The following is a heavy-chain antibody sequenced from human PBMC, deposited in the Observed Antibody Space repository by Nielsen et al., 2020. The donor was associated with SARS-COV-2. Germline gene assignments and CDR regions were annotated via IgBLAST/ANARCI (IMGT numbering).Heavy chain of an antibody. J-gene: IGHJ4*02. V-gene: IGHV3-74*01. D-gene: IGHD3-22*01. CDR2: INTDGSKS. Sequence: ESLKISCAGSGFTFSTYYMNWVRQAPGKGLMWVSRINTDGSKSAYADSVKGRFTISRDNARDTLYLQMNSLSAEDTAVYYCVRVRDDGYYYDTGPYDYWGQGALVTVSS. CDR3: VRVRDDGYYYDTGPYDY. CDR1: GFTFSTYY.